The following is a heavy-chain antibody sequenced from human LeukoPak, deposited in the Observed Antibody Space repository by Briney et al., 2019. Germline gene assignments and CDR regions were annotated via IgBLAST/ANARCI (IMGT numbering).Heavy chain of an antibody. CDR1: GFTFTTYW. V-gene: IGHV3-7*01. CDR2: INQDGTEK. D-gene: IGHD3-10*01. Sequence: GESLRLSCAASGFTFTTYWMSWVRQAPGKGLEWVANINQDGTEKYYVDSVKGRFTISRDNAKNSLYLQMNSLRAEDTAVYYCARDSITMVRGSLGYWGQGTLVTVSS. J-gene: IGHJ4*02. CDR3: ARDSITMVRGSLGY.